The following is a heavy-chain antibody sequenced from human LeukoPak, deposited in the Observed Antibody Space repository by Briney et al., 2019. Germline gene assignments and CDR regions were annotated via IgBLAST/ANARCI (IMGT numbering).Heavy chain of an antibody. V-gene: IGHV6-1*01. CDR2: TYYSCKCNT. J-gene: IGHJ6*03. CDR3: ARDLVTYIYYYYMDV. Sequence: SQTLSLTCAVSGDSVSSNSAAWIWFRQSPSRGLEWLGMTYYSCKCNTDYAVSVKSRLTINPDTSKNQFSLQLNSVTPEDTAVYYCARDLVTYIYYYYMDVWGKGTTVTVSS. CDR1: GDSVSSNSAA. D-gene: IGHD2-21*02.